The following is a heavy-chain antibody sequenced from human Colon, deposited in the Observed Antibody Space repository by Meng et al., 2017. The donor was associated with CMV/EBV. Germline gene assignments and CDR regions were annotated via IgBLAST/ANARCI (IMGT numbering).Heavy chain of an antibody. CDR1: GFIFRAYA. D-gene: IGHD6-19*01. Sequence: GGSLRLSCAGSGFIFRAYAMHWVRQAPGKGLEWLAVKSADGSIEYHADSVKGRFIISRDNSKSSLYLQMNSLRAEDTAVYYCATSLGIAVAPDYWGQGTLVTVSS. V-gene: IGHV3-30-3*01. CDR3: ATSLGIAVAPDY. CDR2: KSADGSIE. J-gene: IGHJ4*02.